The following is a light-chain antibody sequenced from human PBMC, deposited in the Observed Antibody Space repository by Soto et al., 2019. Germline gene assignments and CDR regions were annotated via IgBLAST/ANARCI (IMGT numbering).Light chain of an antibody. CDR3: QQYESYSPT. J-gene: IGKJ1*01. CDR1: QTLRTR. V-gene: IGKV1-5*01. Sequence: DIQMTHSPSTLSASVRDRVTITFRASQTLRTRLAWYQQKSGKAPTLLIYEASNLVSGVPSRFSGSGAGTEFTLTISSLQPHDSATYYCQQYESYSPTFGQGTKVDI. CDR2: EAS.